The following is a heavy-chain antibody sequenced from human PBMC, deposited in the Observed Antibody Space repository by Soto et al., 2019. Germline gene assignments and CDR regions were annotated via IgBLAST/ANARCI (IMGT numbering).Heavy chain of an antibody. J-gene: IGHJ4*02. CDR3: ARDGIAVAGTGGEFDY. CDR1: GCTFTGYY. CDR2: INPNSGGT. Sequence: ASVKVSCKASGCTFTGYYMHWVRQAPGQGLEWMGWINPNSGGTNYAQKFQGWVTMTRDTSISTVYMELSRLRSDDTAVYYCARDGIAVAGTGGEFDYWGQGTLVTVSS. V-gene: IGHV1-2*04. D-gene: IGHD6-19*01.